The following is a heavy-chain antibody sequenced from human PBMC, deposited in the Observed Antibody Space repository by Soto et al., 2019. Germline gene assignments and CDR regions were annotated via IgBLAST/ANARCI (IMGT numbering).Heavy chain of an antibody. D-gene: IGHD2-15*01. V-gene: IGHV3-23*01. CDR2: ISGSGGST. CDR3: ASSQPGYCSGGSCTSLYYYDYMDG. J-gene: IGHJ6*03. CDR1: GFTFSSYA. Sequence: GGSLRLSCAASGFTFSSYAMSWVRQAPGKGLEWVSAISGSGGSTYYADSVKGRFTISRDNSKNTLYLQMNSLRAEDTAVYYCASSQPGYCSGGSCTSLYYYDYMDGWGKGTTVTVSS.